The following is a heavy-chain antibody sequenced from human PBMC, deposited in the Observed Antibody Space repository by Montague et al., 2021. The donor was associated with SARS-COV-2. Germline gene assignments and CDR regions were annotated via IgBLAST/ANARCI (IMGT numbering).Heavy chain of an antibody. D-gene: IGHD3-22*01. Sequence: SRSLSLAASGFTFRRYGMSWVRQAPGKGLEWVSGITGSGGSTYYADSVKGRFTISRDNSKNTLYLQMNSLRAEDTAVYYCAKGYYYDTSGYLHPFDYWGQGTLVTVSS. CDR2: ITGSGGST. J-gene: IGHJ4*02. V-gene: IGHV3-23*01. CDR1: GFTFRRYG. CDR3: AKGYYYDTSGYLHPFDY.